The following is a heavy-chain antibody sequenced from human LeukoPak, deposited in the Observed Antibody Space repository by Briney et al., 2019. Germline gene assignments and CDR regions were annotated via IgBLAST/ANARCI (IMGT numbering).Heavy chain of an antibody. V-gene: IGHV3-33*06. J-gene: IGHJ4*02. Sequence: PGGSLRLSCAASGSTFSSYGMHWVRQAPGKGLEWVAVIWYDGSNKYYADSVKGRFTISRDNSKNTLYLQMNSLRAEDTAVYYCAKDSELQYYFDYWGQGTLVTVSS. CDR3: AKDSELQYYFDY. CDR1: GSTFSSYG. CDR2: IWYDGSNK. D-gene: IGHD1-26*01.